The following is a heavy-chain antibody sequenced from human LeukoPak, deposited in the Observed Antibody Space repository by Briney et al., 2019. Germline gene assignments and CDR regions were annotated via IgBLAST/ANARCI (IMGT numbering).Heavy chain of an antibody. CDR2: LNWNGDKT. CDR3: TRDAFGGVIAPYFHD. CDR1: GFTFDDSD. V-gene: IGHV3-20*04. D-gene: IGHD3-16*02. J-gene: IGHJ4*02. Sequence: PGASLRLSCVASGFTFDDSDLCWGRQVPGKGLELVFGLNWNGDKTGYADSVKGRFIISRDHAKNSLYLQMNRLRAEATALYYCTRDAFGGVIAPYFHDWGQGTRVTVSS.